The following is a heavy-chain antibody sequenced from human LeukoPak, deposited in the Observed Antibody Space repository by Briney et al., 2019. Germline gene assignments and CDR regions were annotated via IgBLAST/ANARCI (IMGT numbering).Heavy chain of an antibody. J-gene: IGHJ4*02. CDR1: GFTFSSYE. V-gene: IGHV3-48*03. CDR2: ISSSGSTI. D-gene: IGHD1-7*01. Sequence: GGSLRLSCAASGFTFSSYEMNWVRQAPGKGLEWVSYISSSGSTIYYADSVKGRFTISRDNAKNSLYLQTNSLRAEDTAVYYCARDEGSSEDWNYAQYWGQGTLVTVSS. CDR3: ARDEGSSEDWNYAQY.